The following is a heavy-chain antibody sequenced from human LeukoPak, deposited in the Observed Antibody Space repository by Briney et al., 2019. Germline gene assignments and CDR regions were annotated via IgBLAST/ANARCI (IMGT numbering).Heavy chain of an antibody. D-gene: IGHD2-21*02. CDR2: ITPIFRTP. J-gene: IGHJ4*02. V-gene: IGHV1-69*13. CDR1: GGTFSSTT. CDR3: ARGWLAETTVVTPYNY. Sequence: SVTVSCKASGGTFSSTTINWVRQAPGQGLEWMGGITPIFRTPNYAQKFQGRVTITAVESMSTAYMELSSLRSEDTAVYYCARGWLAETTVVTPYNYWGQGTLVTVSS.